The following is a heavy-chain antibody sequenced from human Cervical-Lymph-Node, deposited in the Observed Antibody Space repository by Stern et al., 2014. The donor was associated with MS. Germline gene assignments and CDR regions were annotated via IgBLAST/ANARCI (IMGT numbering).Heavy chain of an antibody. CDR2: IWYDGSNK. V-gene: IGHV3-33*01. CDR3: ARGLGTYDSSGYWVFDY. CDR1: GFTFSSYG. Sequence: VQLVESGGGVVQPGRSLRLSCAASGFTFSSYGMHWVRQAPGKGLEWVAVIWYDGSNKYYADYVKGRFTISRDNSKNTLYLQMNSLRAEDTAVYYCARGLGTYDSSGYWVFDYWGQGTLVTVSS. D-gene: IGHD3-22*01. J-gene: IGHJ4*02.